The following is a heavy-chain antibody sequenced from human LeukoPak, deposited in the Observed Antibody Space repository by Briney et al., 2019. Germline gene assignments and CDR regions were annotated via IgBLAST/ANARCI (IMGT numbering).Heavy chain of an antibody. D-gene: IGHD1-26*01. CDR3: AKGNLGDF. Sequence: GGSLRLSCAASRFTFISYSMSWVRQAPGKGLEWVSAISGSGGSTYYADSVKGRFTISRDNSKNTLYLQMNSLRAEDTALYYCAKGNLGDFWGQGTLVTVSS. V-gene: IGHV3-23*01. CDR1: RFTFISYS. CDR2: ISGSGGST. J-gene: IGHJ4*02.